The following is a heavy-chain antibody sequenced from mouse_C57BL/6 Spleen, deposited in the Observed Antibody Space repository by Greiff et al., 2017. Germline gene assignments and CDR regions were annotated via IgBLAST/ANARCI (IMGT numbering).Heavy chain of an antibody. CDR2: INPNNGGT. V-gene: IGHV1-18*01. CDR1: GYKFTDYN. J-gene: IGHJ3*01. D-gene: IGHD3-2*02. Sequence: EVQLQQSGPELVKPGASVKIPCKASGYKFTDYNMDWVKQSHGKSLEWIGDINPNNGGTIYNQKFKGKATLTVDKSSSTAYMELRSLPSEDTAVYYCARVLDSSGYRFFAYWGQGTLVTVSA. CDR3: ARVLDSSGYRFFAY.